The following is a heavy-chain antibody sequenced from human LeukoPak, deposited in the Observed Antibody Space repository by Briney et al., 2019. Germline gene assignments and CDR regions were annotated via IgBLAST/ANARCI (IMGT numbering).Heavy chain of an antibody. CDR2: ISSSSSYI. CDR1: GFTFSSYS. D-gene: IGHD2-8*01. V-gene: IGHV3-21*01. Sequence: GGSLRLSCAASGFTFSSYSMNWVRQAPGKGLEWVSSISSSSSYIYYAYSVKGRFTISRDNAKNSLYLQMNSLRAEDTAVYYCARAGCTNGVCYRSNWFDPWGQGTLVTVSS. CDR3: ARAGCTNGVCYRSNWFDP. J-gene: IGHJ5*02.